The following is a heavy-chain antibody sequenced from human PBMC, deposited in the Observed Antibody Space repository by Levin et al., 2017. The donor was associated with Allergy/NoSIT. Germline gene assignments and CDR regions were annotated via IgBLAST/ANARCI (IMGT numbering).Heavy chain of an antibody. CDR2: IYYSGST. CDR1: GGSISSYY. D-gene: IGHD5-12*01. V-gene: IGHV4-59*08. CDR3: ARHRIIRLRNPYFDY. J-gene: IGHJ4*02. Sequence: PSETLSLTCTVSGGSISSYYWSWIRQPPGKGLEWIGYIYYSGSTNYNPSLKSRVTISVDTSKNQFSLKLSSVTAADTAVYYCARHRIIRLRNPYFDYWGQGTLVTVSS.